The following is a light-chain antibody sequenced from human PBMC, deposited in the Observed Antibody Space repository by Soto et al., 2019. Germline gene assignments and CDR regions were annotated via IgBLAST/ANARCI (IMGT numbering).Light chain of an antibody. CDR3: HQYESSPRT. CDR2: DVS. CDR1: QGVSSY. V-gene: IGKV3D-11*01. Sequence: VLTQSPGTLSLSPGERASLSCRASQGVSSYSAWYQLRRGLAPRLLIYDVSNRASGISGRFSGSGSGTDFTLTISRLEPEDVAVYFCHQYESSPRTFGQGTKVDIK. J-gene: IGKJ2*01.